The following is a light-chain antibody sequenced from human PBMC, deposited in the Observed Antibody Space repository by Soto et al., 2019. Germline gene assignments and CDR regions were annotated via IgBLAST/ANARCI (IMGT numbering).Light chain of an antibody. V-gene: IGLV2-8*01. CDR3: CSFAGITNLV. CDR1: SSEVGGYNS. Sequence: QSALAQPPSASGSPGQSVTISCTGTSSEVGGYNSVSWYQQYPGKAPKLMIYDVSKRPSGVPDRFSGSRSDNTASLTVSGLQAEDEADYYCCSFAGITNLVFRPGTMVTVL. J-gene: IGLJ1*01. CDR2: DVS.